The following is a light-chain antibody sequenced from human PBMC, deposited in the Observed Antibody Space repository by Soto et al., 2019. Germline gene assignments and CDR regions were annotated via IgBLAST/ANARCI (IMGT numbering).Light chain of an antibody. CDR3: SSYAGSSNV. CDR1: GIDVGGYNY. J-gene: IGLJ1*01. CDR2: EVN. V-gene: IGLV2-8*01. Sequence: QSVLTQPPSGSGSPGRSVAISCTGTGIDVGGYNYVSWYQQHPGKAPKLMIYEVNKRPSGVPDRFSGSKSGNTASLTVSGLQAEDEADYYCSSYAGSSNVFGTGTKLTVL.